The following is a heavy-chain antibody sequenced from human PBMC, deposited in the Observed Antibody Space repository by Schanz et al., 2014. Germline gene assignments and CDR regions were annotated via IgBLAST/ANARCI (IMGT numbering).Heavy chain of an antibody. CDR2: ISSRGTTI. Sequence: QVQLEESGGGLVTPGGSLRLSCAASGFTFSDYYMSWIRQAPGKGLECISYISSRGTTIYYADSVKGRFTISRDNAENSLFLQMSSLSAEDTAVYSCASSSYGLLSYYYAMDVWGQGTTVTVSS. CDR1: GFTFSDYY. V-gene: IGHV3-11*01. CDR3: ASSSYGLLSYYYAMDV. J-gene: IGHJ6*02. D-gene: IGHD3-16*01.